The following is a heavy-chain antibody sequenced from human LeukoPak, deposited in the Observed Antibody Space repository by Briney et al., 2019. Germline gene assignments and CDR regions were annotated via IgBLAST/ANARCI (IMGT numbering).Heavy chain of an antibody. J-gene: IGHJ6*04. V-gene: IGHV4-61*01. CDR3: ARHPLTTVNRGGMDV. D-gene: IGHD4-17*01. Sequence: PSEPLSLTCTVPGGSVRSGSYDWSWIRQPPGKGLDWIGYMYYSGSTNHNPSLKSRVTISVDTSKKQFSLKLSSVTAADTAVYYCARHPLTTVNRGGMDVWGKGTTVTVSS. CDR1: GGSVRSGSYD. CDR2: MYYSGST.